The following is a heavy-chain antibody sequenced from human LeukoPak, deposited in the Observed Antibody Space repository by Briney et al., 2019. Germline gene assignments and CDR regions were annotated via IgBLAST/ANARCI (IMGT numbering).Heavy chain of an antibody. CDR3: AKDGPVVVTGILDY. J-gene: IGHJ4*02. V-gene: IGHV3-74*03. CDR1: GFTFSFYW. D-gene: IGHD2-21*02. CDR2: INSDGSST. Sequence: GGSLRLSCAASGFTFSFYWMHWVRQAPGKGLVWVSHINSDGSSTMYAASVKGRFTISRDNAKNTLYLQMNSLRAEDAAVYYCAKDGPVVVTGILDYWGQGTLVTVSS.